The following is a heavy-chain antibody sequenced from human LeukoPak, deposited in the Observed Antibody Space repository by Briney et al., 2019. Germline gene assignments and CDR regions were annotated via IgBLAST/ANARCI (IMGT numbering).Heavy chain of an antibody. CDR3: ARIATVTTFVFDY. D-gene: IGHD4-17*01. V-gene: IGHV4-34*01. Sequence: SETLPLTCAVYGGSFSGHYWSWIRQPPGKGLEWIGEINHSGSTNYNPSLKSRVTISVDTSKNQFSLKLSSVTAADTAVYYCARIATVTTFVFDYWGQGTLVTVSS. CDR1: GGSFSGHY. CDR2: INHSGST. J-gene: IGHJ4*02.